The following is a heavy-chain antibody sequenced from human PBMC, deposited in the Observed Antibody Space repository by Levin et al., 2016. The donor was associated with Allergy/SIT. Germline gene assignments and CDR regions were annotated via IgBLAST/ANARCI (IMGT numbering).Heavy chain of an antibody. CDR3: ARGVHSGIPVAGVGVYMDV. CDR1: GGSISSYY. D-gene: IGHD6-19*01. CDR2: IHSSGSS. V-gene: IGHV4-59*12. J-gene: IGHJ6*02. Sequence: SETLSLTCTVSGGSISSYYWSWIRQPPGKRLEWIGHIHSSGSSKYNPSLKSRVTVSLDTSKSQVSLKLSSVTAADTAVYYCARGVHSGIPVAGVGVYMDVWGQGTTVNVSS.